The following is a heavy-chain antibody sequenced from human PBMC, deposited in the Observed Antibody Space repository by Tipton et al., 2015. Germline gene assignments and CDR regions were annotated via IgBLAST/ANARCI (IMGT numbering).Heavy chain of an antibody. J-gene: IGHJ4*02. Sequence: TLSLTCDVSGYSISTDYYWVWIRQPPGKGLEWIGTISHSGSTYYTPSLKSRVTISADTSKNQFSLRLTSVTAADTAVYYCARHKDSGTYPLDYWGQGTLVTVSS. D-gene: IGHD3-10*01. CDR2: ISHSGST. CDR1: GYSISTDYY. V-gene: IGHV4-38-2*01. CDR3: ARHKDSGTYPLDY.